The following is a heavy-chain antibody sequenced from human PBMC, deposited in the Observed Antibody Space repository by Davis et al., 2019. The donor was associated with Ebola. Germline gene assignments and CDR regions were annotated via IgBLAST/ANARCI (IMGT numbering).Heavy chain of an antibody. CDR3: ARGREMATITGVFDY. CDR1: GYTFTSYG. V-gene: IGHV1-18*04. Sequence: ASVKVSCKASGYTFTSYGITWVRQAPGQGLEWMGWISAYNGNTNYAQKLQGRVTMTTDTSTSTAYMELRSLRSDDTAVYYCARGREMATITGVFDYWGQGTLVTVSS. D-gene: IGHD5-24*01. CDR2: ISAYNGNT. J-gene: IGHJ4*02.